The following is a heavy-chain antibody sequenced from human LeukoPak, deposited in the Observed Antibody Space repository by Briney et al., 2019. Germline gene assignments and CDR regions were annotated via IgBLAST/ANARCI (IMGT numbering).Heavy chain of an antibody. Sequence: SVKVSCKASGGTLSSYGIAWVRQAPGQGLEWMGRIIPILGKANYAQKFQGRVTITADTSTSTVFMDLSRLRSEDTAVYYCARVTGAADGYNWFDPWGQGTLVTVSS. CDR2: IIPILGKA. CDR3: ARVTGAADGYNWFDP. D-gene: IGHD6-13*01. J-gene: IGHJ5*02. V-gene: IGHV1-69*04. CDR1: GGTLSSYG.